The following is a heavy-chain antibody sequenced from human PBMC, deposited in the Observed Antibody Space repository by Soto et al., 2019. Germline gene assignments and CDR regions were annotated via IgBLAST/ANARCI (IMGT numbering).Heavy chain of an antibody. Sequence: EVQLVESGGGLVQPGGSLRLSCEASGFTLSSYWMSWIRQAPGKGLEWVANTRQDGGQSYLVDSVQGRFTISRDNAKNSAYLQINSLRAEDTAVYYCMRDGSTGWHFDSWGQGTLVTVSS. J-gene: IGHJ4*02. D-gene: IGHD6-19*01. CDR1: GFTLSSYW. V-gene: IGHV3-7*01. CDR2: TRQDGGQS. CDR3: MRDGSTGWHFDS.